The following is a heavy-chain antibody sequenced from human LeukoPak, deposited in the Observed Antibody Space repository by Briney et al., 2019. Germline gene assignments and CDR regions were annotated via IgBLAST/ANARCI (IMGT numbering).Heavy chain of an antibody. Sequence: PGGSLRLSCAASGFTFSSYWMHWVRQAPGKGLVWVSRINTDGSSTNYADSVKGRFTISRDNAKNTLYLQMNSLRVEDTAVYYCARDPSSGWYPYMDVWGKGTTVTVSS. CDR3: ARDPSSGWYPYMDV. D-gene: IGHD6-19*01. CDR2: INTDGSST. CDR1: GFTFSSYW. J-gene: IGHJ6*03. V-gene: IGHV3-74*01.